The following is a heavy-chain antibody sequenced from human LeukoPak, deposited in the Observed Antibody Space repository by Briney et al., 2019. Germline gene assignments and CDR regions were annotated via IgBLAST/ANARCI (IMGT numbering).Heavy chain of an antibody. CDR1: GFTFSTYA. J-gene: IGHJ4*02. CDR2: IRGSGGTT. CDR3: AKVSVDTALVKKYYFDY. D-gene: IGHD5-18*01. Sequence: GGSLRLSCGASGFTFSTYAMGWVRQAPGKGLEWVSSIRGSGGTTYYADSVKGRFTISRDNSNSTLYLQMNSLRAEDTAIYYCAKVSVDTALVKKYYFDYWGQGTLVTVSS. V-gene: IGHV3-23*01.